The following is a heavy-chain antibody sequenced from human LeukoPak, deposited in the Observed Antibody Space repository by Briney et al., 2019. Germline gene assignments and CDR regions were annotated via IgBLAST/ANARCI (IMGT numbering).Heavy chain of an antibody. Sequence: GASVKVSCKASGVTFTSYEMNWVRQASGQGLEWMGGMNPNNGNTGYAQKFQGRVTMTRDTSINTAYMELRGLRSEDTAVYYCVRDGEGAAISVNYWFDPWGQGTLVTVSS. CDR2: MNPNNGNT. CDR1: GVTFTSYE. J-gene: IGHJ5*02. V-gene: IGHV1-8*01. D-gene: IGHD2-2*02. CDR3: VRDGEGAAISVNYWFDP.